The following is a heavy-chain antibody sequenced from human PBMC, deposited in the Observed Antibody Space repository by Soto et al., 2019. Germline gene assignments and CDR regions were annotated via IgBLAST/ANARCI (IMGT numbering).Heavy chain of an antibody. V-gene: IGHV4-59*01. CDR3: AREGYSSGYYYYYGMDV. CDR2: IYYSGST. Sequence: SETLSLTCTVSGGSISSYYWSWIRQPPGKGLEWIGYIYYSGSTNYNPSHKSRVTISVDTSKNQFSLKMSSVTAADTSVYYCAREGYSSGYYYYYGMDVWGQGTTVTVS. CDR1: GGSISSYY. D-gene: IGHD3-22*01. J-gene: IGHJ6*02.